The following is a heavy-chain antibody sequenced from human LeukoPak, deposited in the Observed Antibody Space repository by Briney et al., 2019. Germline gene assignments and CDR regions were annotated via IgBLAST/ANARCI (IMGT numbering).Heavy chain of an antibody. V-gene: IGHV3-53*01. CDR2: IYSGGTT. Sequence: GGSLRFSCAASGFIVSSDSISWVRQAPGKGLDWVSIIYSGGTTNYADSVRARFTISRDNSKNTVYLQMNSLRVEDTAVYYCARATLDNWGQGTLVTVSS. CDR3: ARATLDN. CDR1: GFIVSSDS. J-gene: IGHJ4*02.